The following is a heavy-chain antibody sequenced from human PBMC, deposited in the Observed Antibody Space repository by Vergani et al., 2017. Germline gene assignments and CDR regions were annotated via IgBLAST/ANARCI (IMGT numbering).Heavy chain of an antibody. V-gene: IGHV3-15*07. CDR3: TTDXRYCGDGSCYWLRHHHYYGMDV. D-gene: IGHD2-21*01. J-gene: IGHJ6*02. CDR2: IKSTFDSGQT. Sequence: EVQLVESGGGIVKPGGSLRLSCVASGFSFRNAWMNWVRRTPGKGLEWVARIKSTFDSGQTDYAAAGKGRFTISSADSKNTLFLQMNGLKTEDIGVYYCTTDXRYCGDGSCYWLRHHHYYGMDVWGQGTTVTVSS. CDR1: GFSFRNAW.